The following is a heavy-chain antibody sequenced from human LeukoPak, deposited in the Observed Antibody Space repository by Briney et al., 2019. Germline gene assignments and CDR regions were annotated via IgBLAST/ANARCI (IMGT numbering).Heavy chain of an antibody. CDR3: ARNGAFLEFHHGANWFDP. Sequence: GASVKVSCKASGYTFTSYGISWVRQAPGQGLEWMGWISAYNGNTNYAQKFQGRVTITADESTSTAYMELSSLRSEDTAVYYCARNGAFLEFHHGANWFDPWGQGTLVTVSS. CDR2: ISAYNGNT. CDR1: GYTFTSYG. V-gene: IGHV1-18*01. J-gene: IGHJ5*02. D-gene: IGHD3-3*01.